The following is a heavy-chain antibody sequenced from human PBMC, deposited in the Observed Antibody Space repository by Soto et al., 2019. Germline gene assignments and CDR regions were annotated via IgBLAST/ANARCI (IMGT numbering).Heavy chain of an antibody. D-gene: IGHD6-13*01. CDR1: GGSVSSGSYY. CDR2: IYYSGST. J-gene: IGHJ6*02. CDR3: ARVSAGYSSSWYVRKTYYYYGMDV. Sequence: KTSETLSLTCTVSGGSVSSGSYYWSWIRQPPGKGLEWIGYIYYSGSTNYNPSLKSRVTISVDTSKNQFSLKLSSVTAADTAVYYCARVSAGYSSSWYVRKTYYYYGMDVWGQGTTVTVSS. V-gene: IGHV4-61*01.